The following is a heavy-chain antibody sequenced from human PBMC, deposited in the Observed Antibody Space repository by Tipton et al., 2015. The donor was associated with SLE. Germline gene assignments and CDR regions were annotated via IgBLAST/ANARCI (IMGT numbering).Heavy chain of an antibody. V-gene: IGHV3-23*01. J-gene: IGHJ3*01. D-gene: IGHD3-16*01. CDR3: ARGSYDAGVPVDAFDV. CDR1: GFSFSRCG. Sequence: SLRLSCAASGFSFSRCGMSWVRQAPGKGLDWVSAISGSGGRTYYADSVKGRFTVSRDNSKNTLYLQMNSLRAEDTAVYYCARGSYDAGVPVDAFDVWGQGTMVTVSS. CDR2: ISGSGGRT.